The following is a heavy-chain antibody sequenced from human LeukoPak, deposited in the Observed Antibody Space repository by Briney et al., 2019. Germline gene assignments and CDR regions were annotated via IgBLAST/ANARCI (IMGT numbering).Heavy chain of an antibody. CDR1: GFTFRKYW. CDR3: AKERFLEWSPFDP. D-gene: IGHD3-3*01. CDR2: INPDDEST. Sequence: GGSLRLSCAASGFTFRKYWLHWVRQAPGKGLVWVSRINPDDESTSYADSVKGRFTISRDNSKNTLYLEMNNLRVEDTAIYYCAKERFLEWSPFDPWGQGTLVTVSS. V-gene: IGHV3-74*01. J-gene: IGHJ5*02.